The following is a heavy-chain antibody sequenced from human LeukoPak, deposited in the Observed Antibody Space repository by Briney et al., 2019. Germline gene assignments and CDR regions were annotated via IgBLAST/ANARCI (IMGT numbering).Heavy chain of an antibody. Sequence: PGGSLRLSCAASGFTFSSYDMHWARHATGKGLEWVSAIGTAGDTYYPGSVKGRFTISRENAKNSLYLQMNSLRAGDTAVYYCARGSMVRGLTYYYGMDVWGQGTTVTVSS. V-gene: IGHV3-13*01. CDR3: ARGSMVRGLTYYYGMDV. J-gene: IGHJ6*02. CDR1: GFTFSSYD. D-gene: IGHD3-10*01. CDR2: IGTAGDT.